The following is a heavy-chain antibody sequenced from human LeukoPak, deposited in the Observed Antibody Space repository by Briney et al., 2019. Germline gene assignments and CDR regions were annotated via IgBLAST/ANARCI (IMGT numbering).Heavy chain of an antibody. Sequence: GGSLRLSCAAAGFTFSSYAMSWVRQAPGKGLEWVSAISGSGGSTYYADSVKGRFTISRDNAKNSLYLQMNSLRAEDTAVYYCARDSSGWYGHPKNEDYWGQGTLVTVSS. D-gene: IGHD6-19*01. CDR2: ISGSGGST. CDR1: GFTFSSYA. CDR3: ARDSSGWYGHPKNEDY. V-gene: IGHV3-23*01. J-gene: IGHJ4*02.